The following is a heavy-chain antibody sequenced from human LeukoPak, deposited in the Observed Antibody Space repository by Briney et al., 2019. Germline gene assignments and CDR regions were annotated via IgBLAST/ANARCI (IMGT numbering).Heavy chain of an antibody. D-gene: IGHD2-2*01. V-gene: IGHV3-23*01. Sequence: GTLSLTCTVSGGSISVTNWWSWVRQPPGKGLEWVSGISGSGESTYYADSVKGRFTTSRDNSKNTLYLQMNSLRTEDTAVYYCAKGGVPAASYFDYWGQGTLVTVSS. CDR2: ISGSGEST. CDR1: GGSISVTN. J-gene: IGHJ4*02. CDR3: AKGGVPAASYFDY.